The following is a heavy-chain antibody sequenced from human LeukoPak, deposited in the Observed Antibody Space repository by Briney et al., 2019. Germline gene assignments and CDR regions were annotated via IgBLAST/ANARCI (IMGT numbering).Heavy chain of an antibody. CDR2: ISSSSSYI. CDR3: ARVSNYYDSSGLIFDAFDI. Sequence: GGSLRLSCAASGFTFSSYSMTWVRQAPGKGLERVSSISSSSSYIYYADSVKGRFTISRDNAKNSLYLQMNSLRAEDTAVYYCARVSNYYDSSGLIFDAFDIWGQGTMVTVSS. D-gene: IGHD3-22*01. J-gene: IGHJ3*02. V-gene: IGHV3-21*01. CDR1: GFTFSSYS.